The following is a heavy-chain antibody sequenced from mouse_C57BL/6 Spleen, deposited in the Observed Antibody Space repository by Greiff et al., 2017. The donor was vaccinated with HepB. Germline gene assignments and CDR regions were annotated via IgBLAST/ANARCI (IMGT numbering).Heavy chain of an antibody. CDR3: ARNPRYFDV. V-gene: IGHV1-18*01. J-gene: IGHJ1*03. CDR2: INPNNGGT. Sequence: EVQLQQSGPELVKPGASVKIPCKASGYTFTDYTMDWVKQSHGKSLEWIGDINPNNGGTIYNQKFKGKATLTVDKSSSPAYMELRCLTSEDTAVYYCARNPRYFDVWGTGTTVTVSS. CDR1: GYTFTDYT.